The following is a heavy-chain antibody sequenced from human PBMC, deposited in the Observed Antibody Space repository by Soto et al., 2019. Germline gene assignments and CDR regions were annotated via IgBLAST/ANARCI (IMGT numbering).Heavy chain of an antibody. CDR2: ISAYNGNT. V-gene: IGHV1-18*03. D-gene: IGHD2-8*01. CDR3: ARSVKGQDIVLMVYAILGWDYFDY. Sequence: QVQLVQSGAEVKKPGASVKVSCKASGYTFTSYGISWVRQAPGQGLEWMGWISAYNGNTNYAQKLQGRVTMTTDTSTSTAYMELRSLRSDDMAVYYCARSVKGQDIVLMVYAILGWDYFDYWGQGTLVTVSS. J-gene: IGHJ4*02. CDR1: GYTFTSYG.